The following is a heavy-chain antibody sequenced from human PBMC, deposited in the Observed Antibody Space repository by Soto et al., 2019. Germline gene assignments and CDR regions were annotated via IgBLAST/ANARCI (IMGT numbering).Heavy chain of an antibody. CDR3: AKDYDILTGYYFPYAFDI. D-gene: IGHD3-9*01. CDR2: ISGSGGST. V-gene: IGHV3-23*01. J-gene: IGHJ3*02. Sequence: EVQLLESGGGLVQPGGSLRLSCAASGFTFSSYAMSWVRQAPGKGLEWVSAISGSGGSTYYADSVKGRFPISRDNSKNTLYLQMNSLRAEDTAVYYCAKDYDILTGYYFPYAFDIWGQGTMVTVSS. CDR1: GFTFSSYA.